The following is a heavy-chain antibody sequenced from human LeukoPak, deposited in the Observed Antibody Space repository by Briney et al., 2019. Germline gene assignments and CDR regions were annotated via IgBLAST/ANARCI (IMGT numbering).Heavy chain of an antibody. V-gene: IGHV1-69*04. Sequence: GASVKVSCKASGGTFSSCAISWVRQAPGQGLEWMGRIIPILGIANYAQKFQGRVTITADKSTSTAYMELSSLRSEDTAVYYCARGTTLGVPFDYWGQGTPVTVSS. CDR2: IIPILGIA. D-gene: IGHD1-7*01. CDR3: ARGTTLGVPFDY. J-gene: IGHJ4*02. CDR1: GGTFSSCA.